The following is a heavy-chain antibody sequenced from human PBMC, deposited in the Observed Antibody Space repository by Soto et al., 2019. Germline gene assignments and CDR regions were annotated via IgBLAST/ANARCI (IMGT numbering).Heavy chain of an antibody. CDR3: ARVSGAGLEYYGMDV. Sequence: ASVKVSCKASGYTFTSYYMHWVRQAPGQGLEWMGIINPSGGSTRYAQKFQGRVTMTRDTSTSTVYMELSRLRSEDTAVYYCARVSGAGLEYYGMDVWGQGNTVTVSS. D-gene: IGHD6-13*01. CDR2: INPSGGST. J-gene: IGHJ6*02. V-gene: IGHV1-46*01. CDR1: GYTFTSYY.